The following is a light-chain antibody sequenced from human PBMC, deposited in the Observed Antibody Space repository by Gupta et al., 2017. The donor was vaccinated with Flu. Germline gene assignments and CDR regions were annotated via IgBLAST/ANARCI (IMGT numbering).Light chain of an antibody. V-gene: IGLV1-47*01. J-gene: IGLJ2*01. Sequence: QSVLTQPPSASGTPGQRVTISCSGSISNIGSNYVFWYQQLPGAAPNLLISRNNQRPSGVPDRFSGSKSGTSASLAISGLRSEDEADYYCAAWDDSLSGQEVFGGGTKLTVL. CDR2: RNN. CDR1: ISNIGSNY. CDR3: AAWDDSLSGQEV.